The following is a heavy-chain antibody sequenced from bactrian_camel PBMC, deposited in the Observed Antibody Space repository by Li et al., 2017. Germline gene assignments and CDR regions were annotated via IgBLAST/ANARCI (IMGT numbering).Heavy chain of an antibody. J-gene: IGHJ4*01. CDR2: IHSQGHFT. V-gene: IGHV3S40*01. D-gene: IGHD6*01. Sequence: VQLVESGGGSVEAGRSLRLSCKADGFTYLRNCMGWFRQAPGKEREGVAAIHSQGHFTRYADSVKGRFTISRESGKNTVHLQMNSLIPEDTGVYYCGGDRPYGAWYMESEYKYWGRGTQVTVS. CDR3: GGDRPYGAWYMESEYKY. CDR1: GFTYLRNC.